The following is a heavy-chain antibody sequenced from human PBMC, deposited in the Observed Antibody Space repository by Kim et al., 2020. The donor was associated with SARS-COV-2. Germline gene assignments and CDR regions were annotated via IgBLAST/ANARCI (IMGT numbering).Heavy chain of an antibody. CDR3: ARSAAALRGNFDY. V-gene: IGHV4-34*01. Sequence: YNPSLKSRVTISVDTSKNQFSLKLSSVTAADTAVYYCARSAAALRGNFDYWGQGTLVTVSS. J-gene: IGHJ4*02. D-gene: IGHD6-13*01.